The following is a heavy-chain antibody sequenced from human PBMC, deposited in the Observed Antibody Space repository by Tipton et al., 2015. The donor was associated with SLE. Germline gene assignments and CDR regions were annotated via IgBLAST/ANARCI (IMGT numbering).Heavy chain of an antibody. CDR2: IWYDGSYK. D-gene: IGHD3-22*01. Sequence: SLRLSCAASGFTFNSYSMHWVRQAPGKGLEWVAVIWYDGSYKYYGDSVKGRFTISRDNSKNTLYLQMNSLRDEDTAVNYCAKEGGDDSSGYMHYWGQGTLVTISS. J-gene: IGHJ4*02. V-gene: IGHV3-33*06. CDR1: GFTFNSYS. CDR3: AKEGGDDSSGYMHY.